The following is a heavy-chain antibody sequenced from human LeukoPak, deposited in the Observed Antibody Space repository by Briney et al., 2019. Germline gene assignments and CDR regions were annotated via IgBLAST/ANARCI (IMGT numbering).Heavy chain of an antibody. CDR3: ARDPHCDFWSGYYVRYFDY. CDR1: GYTFTSYG. V-gene: IGHV1-18*01. D-gene: IGHD3-3*01. Sequence: ASVKVSCKASGYTFTSYGISWVRQAPGQGLEWMGWISAYNGNTNYAQKLQGRVTMTTDTSTSTAYMELRSLRSDDTAVYYCARDPHCDFWSGYYVRYFDYWGQGTLVTVSS. CDR2: ISAYNGNT. J-gene: IGHJ4*02.